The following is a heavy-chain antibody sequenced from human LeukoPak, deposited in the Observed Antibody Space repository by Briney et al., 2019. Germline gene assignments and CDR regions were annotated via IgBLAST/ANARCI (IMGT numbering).Heavy chain of an antibody. CDR1: GDSVSSTTAA. V-gene: IGHV6-1*01. CDR3: ARDPDGGNSLDQ. Sequence: SQTLSLTCAISGDSVSSTTAAWNWIRQSPSGGLEWLGRTYYRSKWYNDYALSVKSRISINPDTSRTQFSLQLKSVTPEDTAVYYCARDPDGGNSLDQWGQGTLVTVSS. D-gene: IGHD4-23*01. J-gene: IGHJ4*02. CDR2: TYYRSKWYN.